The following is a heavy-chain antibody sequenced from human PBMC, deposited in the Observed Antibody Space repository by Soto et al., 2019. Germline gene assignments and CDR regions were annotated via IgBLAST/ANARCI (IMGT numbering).Heavy chain of an antibody. CDR2: ISGSGGST. Sequence: GGSLRLSCAASGFTFSSYAMSWVRQAPGKGLEWVSAISGSGGSTYNADSMKGRFTISRDKSKNTLYLQMNSLRAEDTAVYYCAKPDLEVVIAATAFDIWGQGTMVTVSS. V-gene: IGHV3-23*01. CDR1: GFTFSSYA. J-gene: IGHJ3*02. D-gene: IGHD2-15*01. CDR3: AKPDLEVVIAATAFDI.